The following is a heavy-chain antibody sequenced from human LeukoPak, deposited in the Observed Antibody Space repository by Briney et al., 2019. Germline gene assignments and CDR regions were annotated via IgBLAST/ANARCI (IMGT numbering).Heavy chain of an antibody. D-gene: IGHD3-10*01. V-gene: IGHV1-2*02. Sequence: ASVKVSCKASGYTFTSYGISWVRQAPGQGLEWMGWINPNSGGTNYAQKFQGRVTMTRDTSISTAYMELSRLRSDDTAVYYCARGGVIYYGSGSYNFDYWGQGTLVTVSS. CDR3: ARGGVIYYGSGSYNFDY. CDR2: INPNSGGT. CDR1: GYTFTSYG. J-gene: IGHJ4*02.